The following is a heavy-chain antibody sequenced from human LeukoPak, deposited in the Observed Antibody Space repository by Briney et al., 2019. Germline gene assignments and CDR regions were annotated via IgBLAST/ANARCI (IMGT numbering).Heavy chain of an antibody. CDR1: GGSISSYY. D-gene: IGHD1-26*01. Sequence: PSETLSLTCTVSGGSISSYYWSWIRQPPGKGLEWIGYIYYSGSTNYNPSLKSRVTISVDTSKNQFSLKLSSVTAADTAVYYCARVRGSYYRYFDYWGQGTLVTVSS. CDR2: IYYSGST. CDR3: ARVRGSYYRYFDY. J-gene: IGHJ4*02. V-gene: IGHV4-59*01.